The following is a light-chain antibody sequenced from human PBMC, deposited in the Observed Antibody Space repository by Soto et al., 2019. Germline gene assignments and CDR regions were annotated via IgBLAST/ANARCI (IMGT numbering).Light chain of an antibody. J-gene: IGKJ5*01. Sequence: EIVMTQSPATLSVSPGERATLSCRATQSVSSNLAWYQQKPGQAPRLLIYGASTRATGIPARFSGSRSGTDFTLTISSLQSEDFAVYYCQQYNSWPPTFGQGTRLEIK. V-gene: IGKV3-15*01. CDR1: QSVSSN. CDR2: GAS. CDR3: QQYNSWPPT.